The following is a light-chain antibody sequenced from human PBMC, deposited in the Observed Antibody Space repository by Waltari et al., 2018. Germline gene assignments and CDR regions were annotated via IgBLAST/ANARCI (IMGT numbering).Light chain of an antibody. CDR2: CSA. CDR1: QSVSSN. J-gene: IGKJ1*01. V-gene: IGKV3-15*01. Sequence: EIVMTQSPATLSVSPGERATLSCRASQSVSSNLAWYQQKPGQAPTRLIYCSATRATGIPARFSGSGAATEVTLTISSMQSEDFAVYYCQQYNNWPPWTFGQGTKVEIK. CDR3: QQYNNWPPWT.